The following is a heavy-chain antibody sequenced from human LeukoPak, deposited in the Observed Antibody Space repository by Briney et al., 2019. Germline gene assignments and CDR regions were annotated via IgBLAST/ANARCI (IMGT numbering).Heavy chain of an antibody. CDR3: TRAPHPRCSSSGCYLDY. CDR1: GFTFGDCA. J-gene: IGHJ4*02. D-gene: IGHD2-2*01. V-gene: IGHV3-49*04. CDR2: IQAKAYGGAT. Sequence: GGSLRLSCSTSGFTFGDCAMSWVRQAPGKGLEWVGFIQAKAYGGATKYAASVNGRFSISRDDSQSIANLQMNDLKTKDTAVYYCTRAPHPRCSSSGCYLDYWGQGTLVTVSS.